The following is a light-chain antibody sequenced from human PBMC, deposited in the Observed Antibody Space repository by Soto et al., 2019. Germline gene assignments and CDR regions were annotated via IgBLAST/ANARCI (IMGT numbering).Light chain of an antibody. CDR2: KAS. J-gene: IGKJ1*01. CDR3: QQYNPYSPWT. CDR1: QSIIGW. V-gene: IGKV1-5*03. Sequence: DIQITHSPPTLSASVGDRVTISCRASQSIIGWLAWFQQKPGKAPKLLISKASKLESGVPSRFSGSGSGTDFTLTISGLQPDDFATYYCQQYNPYSPWTFGQGTKVDIK.